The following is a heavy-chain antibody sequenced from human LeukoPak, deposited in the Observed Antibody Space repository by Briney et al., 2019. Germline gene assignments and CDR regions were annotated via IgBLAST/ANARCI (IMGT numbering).Heavy chain of an antibody. V-gene: IGHV4-30-2*01. J-gene: IGHJ4*02. CDR2: IYHSGST. Sequence: SETLSLTCTVSDGSISSGGYYWSWIRQPPGKGLEWIGYIYHSGSTYYNPSLKSRVTISVDRSKNQFSLKLSSVTAADTAVYYCARAGAAAGIDYWGQGTLVTVSS. CDR3: ARAGAAAGIDY. D-gene: IGHD6-13*01. CDR1: DGSISSGGYY.